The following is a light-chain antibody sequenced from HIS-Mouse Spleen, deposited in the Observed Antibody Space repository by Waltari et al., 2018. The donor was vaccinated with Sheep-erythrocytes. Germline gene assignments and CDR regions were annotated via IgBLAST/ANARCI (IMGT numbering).Light chain of an antibody. CDR3: CSYAGSSTFYV. CDR1: SSDVGSYNL. J-gene: IGLJ1*01. Sequence: QSALTQPASVSGSPGQSITIPCTGTSSDVGSYNLVSWYQQHPGKAPKLMIYEGSKRPSGVYNRFSGSKSGNTASLTISGLQAEDEADYYCCSYAGSSTFYVFGTGTKDTVL. CDR2: EGS. V-gene: IGLV2-23*03.